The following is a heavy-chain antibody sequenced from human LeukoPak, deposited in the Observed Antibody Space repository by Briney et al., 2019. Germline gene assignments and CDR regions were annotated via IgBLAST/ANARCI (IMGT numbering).Heavy chain of an antibody. CDR2: INPNSGAT. D-gene: IGHD3-9*01. CDR1: GYTFTDYY. V-gene: IGHV1-2*02. J-gene: IGHJ4*02. Sequence: GASVKVSCKASGYTFTDYYLHWVRQAPGQGLEWMGWINPNSGATNYAQKFQGRVTMTRDTSISTAYMELSSLRSEDTAVYYCARGGLYYDMHIDYWGQGTLVTVSS. CDR3: ARGGLYYDMHIDY.